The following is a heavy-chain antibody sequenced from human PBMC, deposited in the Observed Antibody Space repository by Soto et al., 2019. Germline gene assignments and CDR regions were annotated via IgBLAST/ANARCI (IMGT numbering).Heavy chain of an antibody. V-gene: IGHV1-18*01. CDR1: GYTFTSYG. CDR2: ISAYNGNT. D-gene: IGHD3-3*01. CDR3: ARVGGITIFGVVNPYYYYGMDV. Sequence: QVQLVHSGAEVKKPGASVKVSCKASGYTFTSYGISWVRQAPGQGLEWMGWISAYNGNTNYAQKLQGRVTMTTDTSTSTAYMELRSLRSDDTAVYYCARVGGITIFGVVNPYYYYGMDVWGQGTTVTVSS. J-gene: IGHJ6*02.